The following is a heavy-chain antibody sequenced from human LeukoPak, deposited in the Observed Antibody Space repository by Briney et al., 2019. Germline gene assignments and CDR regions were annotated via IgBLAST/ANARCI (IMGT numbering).Heavy chain of an antibody. CDR1: GYTFTNYY. V-gene: IGHV1-46*01. Sequence: ASVTVSYKGSGYTFTNYYMHWVGQAPGQGGEWVGRINPSGGSTSYAQKFQGRVTMTRDTSTSTVYMELSSLRSEDTAVYYCARALHPTPGSWYGYYYYGMDVWGQGTTVTVSS. D-gene: IGHD6-13*01. CDR3: ARALHPTPGSWYGYYYYGMDV. J-gene: IGHJ6*02. CDR2: INPSGGST.